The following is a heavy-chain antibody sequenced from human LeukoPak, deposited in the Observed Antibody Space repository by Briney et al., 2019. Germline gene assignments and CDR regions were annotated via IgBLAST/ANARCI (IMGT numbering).Heavy chain of an antibody. CDR3: ATKMGRYYDSSGNLRNYYYYMDV. CDR1: GGSISSSSYY. CDR2: IYYSGST. V-gene: IGHV4-39*07. Sequence: SETLSLTCTVSGGSISSSSYYWGWIRQPPGKGLEWIGSIYYSGSTYYNPSPKSRVTISVDTSKNQFSLKLSSVTAADTAVYYCATKMGRYYDSSGNLRNYYYYMDVWGKGTTVTVSS. D-gene: IGHD3-22*01. J-gene: IGHJ6*03.